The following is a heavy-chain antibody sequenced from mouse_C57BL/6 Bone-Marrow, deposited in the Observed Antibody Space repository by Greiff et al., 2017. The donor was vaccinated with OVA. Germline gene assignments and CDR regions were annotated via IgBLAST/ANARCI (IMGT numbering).Heavy chain of an antibody. J-gene: IGHJ2*01. D-gene: IGHD1-1*01. V-gene: IGHV1-7*01. CDR2: INPSSGYP. CDR3: ARSLYYYGLDY. CDR1: GYTFTSYW. Sequence: QVQLQQSGAELAKPGASVKLSCKASGYTFTSYWMHWVKQRPGQGLEWIGYINPSSGYPKSNQKFKDKDTLTADKSSSTAYMQLSSLTYEDSAVYYCARSLYYYGLDYWGQGTTLTVSS.